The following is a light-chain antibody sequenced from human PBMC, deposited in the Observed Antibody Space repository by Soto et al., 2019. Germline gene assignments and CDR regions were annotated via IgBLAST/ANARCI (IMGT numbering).Light chain of an antibody. Sequence: QSALTQPASVSGSPGQSITISCTGTSSDVGAYNYVSWYQQHPGKAPKLMIYDVSNRPSGVSYRFSGYKSGNTASLTISGLQAEDEADYYCSSYTSSSTQILGGGTKLTVL. CDR3: SSYTSSSTQI. CDR2: DVS. CDR1: SSDVGAYNY. V-gene: IGLV2-14*03. J-gene: IGLJ2*01.